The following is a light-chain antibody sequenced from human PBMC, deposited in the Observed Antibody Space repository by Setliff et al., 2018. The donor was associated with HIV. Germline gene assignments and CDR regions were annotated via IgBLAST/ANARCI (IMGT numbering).Light chain of an antibody. CDR2: DVS. CDR1: SSDVGGYNY. CDR3: SSYTSSRTYV. Sequence: QSALTQPASVSGSPGQSITISCTGTSSDVGGYNYVSWYQQHPGKAPKLIIYDVSNRPSGVSNRFSGSKSGNTASLTISGLQAEDESDYYCSSYTSSRTYVFGTGTKATVL. V-gene: IGLV2-14*03. J-gene: IGLJ1*01.